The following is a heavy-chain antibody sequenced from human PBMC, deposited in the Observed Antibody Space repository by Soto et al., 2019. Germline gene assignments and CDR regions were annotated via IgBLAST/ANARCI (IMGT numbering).Heavy chain of an antibody. V-gene: IGHV3-23*01. J-gene: IGHJ4*02. D-gene: IGHD2-2*01. CDR2: ISGSGFKK. CDR3: AQMSSSIHLRRVSFRR. CDR1: GFIFENFG. Sequence: PGGSLRLSCAASGFIFENFGMSWVRQAPGKGLEWISSISGSGFKKYYADSVKGRFTISRDNSKSTVYLELNNLSAEDTAVYHCAQMSSSIHLRRVSFRRWGQGTPVTVSS.